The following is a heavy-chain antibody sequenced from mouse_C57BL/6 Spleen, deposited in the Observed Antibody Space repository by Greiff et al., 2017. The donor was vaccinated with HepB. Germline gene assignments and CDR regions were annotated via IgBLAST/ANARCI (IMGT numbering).Heavy chain of an antibody. V-gene: IGHV5-6*01. CDR2: ISSGGSYT. CDR3: ARKEHGSLAY. Sequence: EVQVVESGGDLVKPGGSLKLSCAASGFTFSSYGVSWVRQTPDKRLEWVATISSGGSYTYYPDSVKGRFTISRDNAKNTLYLQMSSLKSEDTAMYYCARKEHGSLAYWGQGTLVTVSA. D-gene: IGHD1-1*01. J-gene: IGHJ3*01. CDR1: GFTFSSYG.